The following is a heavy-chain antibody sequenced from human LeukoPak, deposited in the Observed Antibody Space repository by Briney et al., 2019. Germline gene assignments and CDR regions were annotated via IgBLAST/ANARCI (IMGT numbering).Heavy chain of an antibody. CDR3: ARDRGYSYGRHFDY. CDR1: GGSISSSSYY. Sequence: SETLSLTCTVSGGSISSSSYYWGWIRQPPGKGLEWIGSIYYSGSTYYNPSLKSRVTISVDTSKNQFSLRLSSVTAADTAVYYCARDRGYSYGRHFDYWGQGTLVTVSS. CDR2: IYYSGST. J-gene: IGHJ4*02. V-gene: IGHV4-39*07. D-gene: IGHD5-18*01.